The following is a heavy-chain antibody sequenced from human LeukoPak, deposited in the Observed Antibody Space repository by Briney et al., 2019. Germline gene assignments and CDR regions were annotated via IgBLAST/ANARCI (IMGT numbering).Heavy chain of an antibody. CDR2: ISSSSSII. Sequence: GGSLRLSCAASGFTFSSYNMNWVRQAPGKGLEWGADISSSSSIINYADSVRGRFTISRDNAKKSLYLQMNSLRAEDTAVYYCARDAEYSSSRFLDYWGQGTLVTVSS. CDR1: GFTFSSYN. V-gene: IGHV3-48*01. J-gene: IGHJ4*02. CDR3: ARDAEYSSSRFLDY. D-gene: IGHD6-6*01.